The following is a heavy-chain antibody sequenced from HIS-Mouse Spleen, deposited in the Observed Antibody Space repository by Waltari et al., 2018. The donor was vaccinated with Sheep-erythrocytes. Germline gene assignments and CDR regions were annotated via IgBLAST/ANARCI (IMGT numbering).Heavy chain of an antibody. J-gene: IGHJ3*02. CDR2: IGTAGDT. V-gene: IGHV3-13*01. CDR1: GFTFSSYD. Sequence: EVQLVESGGGLVQPGGSLRLSCAASGFTFSSYDMHWVSAIGTAGDTYSPGSVKGRFTISRENAKNSLYLQMNSLRAGDTAVYYCARANSGSYDDAFDIWGQGTMVTVSS. D-gene: IGHD1-26*01. CDR3: ARANSGSYDDAFDI.